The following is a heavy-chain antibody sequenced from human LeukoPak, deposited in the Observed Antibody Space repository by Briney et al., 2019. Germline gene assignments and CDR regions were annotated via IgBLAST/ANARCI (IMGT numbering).Heavy chain of an antibody. V-gene: IGHV1-18*01. CDR3: ARAVRGYSYAYLPY. Sequence: ASVTVSCKASAYTFSSYGISWVRQAHGQGLEWMGWISAYDGNTDYAQNLQGRVTMTTDTSTSTAYMELRSLRSDDTAVYYCARAVRGYSYAYLPYWGQGTLVTVSS. J-gene: IGHJ4*02. CDR1: AYTFSSYG. D-gene: IGHD5-18*01. CDR2: ISAYDGNT.